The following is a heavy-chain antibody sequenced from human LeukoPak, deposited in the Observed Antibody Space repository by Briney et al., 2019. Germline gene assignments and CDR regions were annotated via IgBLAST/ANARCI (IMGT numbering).Heavy chain of an antibody. D-gene: IGHD5-12*01. Sequence: GGSLRLSCAASGFTFSDYYMSWIRQAPGKVLEWVSYISSSGSTIYYADSVNGRFTISRDNAKNSLYLQTNSLRAEDTAVYYCAGSYDYTPPWFDPWGQGTLVTVSS. CDR3: AGSYDYTPPWFDP. J-gene: IGHJ5*02. V-gene: IGHV3-11*01. CDR2: ISSSGSTI. CDR1: GFTFSDYY.